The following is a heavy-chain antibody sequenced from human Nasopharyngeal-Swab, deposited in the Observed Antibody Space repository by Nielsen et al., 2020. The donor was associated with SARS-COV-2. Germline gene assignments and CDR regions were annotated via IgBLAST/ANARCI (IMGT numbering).Heavy chain of an antibody. CDR1: GFTFSSYA. CDR3: AKDLTYDGDYLGGFEY. Sequence: GESLKISCAASGFTFSSYAMSWVRQAPGKGLEWVSAISGSGGSTYYADSVKDRFTISRDNSKNTLYLQMNSLRAEDTAVYYCAKDLTYDGDYLGGFEYWGQGTLVTVSS. J-gene: IGHJ4*02. D-gene: IGHD4-17*01. CDR2: ISGSGGST. V-gene: IGHV3-23*01.